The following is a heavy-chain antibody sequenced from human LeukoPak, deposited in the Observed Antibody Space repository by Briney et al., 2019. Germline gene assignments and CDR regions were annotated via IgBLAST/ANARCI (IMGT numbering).Heavy chain of an antibody. D-gene: IGHD3-3*01. CDR1: GGSISSYY. Sequence: SETLSLTCTVSGGSISSYYWSWIRQPPGKGLEWIGYIYYSGSTNYNPSLKSRVTISVDTSKNQFSLKLSSVTAADTAVYYCARDFLAPVHYDFWSGYYTGGTDFDYWGQGTLVTVSS. J-gene: IGHJ4*02. CDR3: ARDFLAPVHYDFWSGYYTGGTDFDY. V-gene: IGHV4-59*12. CDR2: IYYSGST.